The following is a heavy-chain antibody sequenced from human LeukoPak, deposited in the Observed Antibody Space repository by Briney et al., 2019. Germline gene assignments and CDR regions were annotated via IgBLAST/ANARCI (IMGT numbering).Heavy chain of an antibody. V-gene: IGHV4-34*01. Sequence: SETLSLTCAVNHGSFSGYYWSWIRQPPGKGLEWIGEIDHSGNTNYNPSLESRVSISVDASKNQFSLKLSFVTAADAAVYYCARHTRYTWKNYWGQGTLVTVSS. D-gene: IGHD1-20*01. CDR2: IDHSGNT. J-gene: IGHJ4*02. CDR3: ARHTRYTWKNY. CDR1: HGSFSGYY.